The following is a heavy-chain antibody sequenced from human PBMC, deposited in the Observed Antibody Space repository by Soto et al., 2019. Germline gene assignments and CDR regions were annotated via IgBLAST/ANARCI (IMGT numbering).Heavy chain of an antibody. CDR3: ARGIGTPFDY. J-gene: IGHJ4*02. Sequence: GGSLRLSCAASVFTVSSNYMSWVRQAPGKGLEWVSVIYSGGSTYYADYVKGRFTVSRDNSKNTLYLQMNSLRVEDTAVYYCARGIGTPFDYWGQGTLVTVSS. CDR1: VFTVSSNY. CDR2: IYSGGST. V-gene: IGHV3-53*01. D-gene: IGHD1-1*01.